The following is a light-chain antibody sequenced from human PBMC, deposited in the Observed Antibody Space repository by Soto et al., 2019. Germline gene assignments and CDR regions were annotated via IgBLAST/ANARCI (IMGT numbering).Light chain of an antibody. CDR2: GAS. Sequence: EIVLTQSPGTLSLSPGERATLSCRASQSVSTSYLAWYQQKPCQAPRLLIYGASSRATGIPDRFSGSGSGTDFTLTISILEPEDLAVYYCQHYGSSLPYTFGQGTKLEIK. CDR3: QHYGSSLPYT. V-gene: IGKV3-20*01. J-gene: IGKJ2*01. CDR1: QSVSTSY.